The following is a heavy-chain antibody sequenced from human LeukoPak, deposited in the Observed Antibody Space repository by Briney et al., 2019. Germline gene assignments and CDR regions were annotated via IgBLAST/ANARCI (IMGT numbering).Heavy chain of an antibody. D-gene: IGHD3-10*01. Sequence: PSETLSLTCTVSGGSISSSSYYWGWIRQPPGKGLEWIGSIYYSGSTYDNPSLKSRVTISIDRSKNQFSLKLRSVTAADTAVYYCARVEGIAVDRGVSPKWYFDLWGRGAVVTVSS. J-gene: IGHJ2*01. CDR2: IYYSGST. CDR3: ARVEGIAVDRGVSPKWYFDL. V-gene: IGHV4-39*07. CDR1: GGSISSSSYY.